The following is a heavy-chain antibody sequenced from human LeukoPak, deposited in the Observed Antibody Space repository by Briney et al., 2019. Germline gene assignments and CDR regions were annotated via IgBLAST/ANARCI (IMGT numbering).Heavy chain of an antibody. CDR1: GYRFTSYW. V-gene: IGHV5-51*01. CDR2: IYAGDSRS. J-gene: IGHJ4*02. Sequence: GESLKISCEASGYRFTSYWIVWVRQMPGKGLEWMGLIYAGDSRSRYSPALQGQVTMSVDRPINTAYLQWSSVKASDTAMYYCARLGEEEVDYWGQGTLVTVSS. D-gene: IGHD3-16*01. CDR3: ARLGEEEVDY.